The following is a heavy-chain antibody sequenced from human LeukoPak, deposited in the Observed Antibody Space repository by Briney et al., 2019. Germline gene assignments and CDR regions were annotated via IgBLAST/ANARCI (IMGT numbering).Heavy chain of an antibody. V-gene: IGHV4-34*01. D-gene: IGHD2-2*01. CDR2: INHSGST. J-gene: IGHJ3*02. CDR1: GGSFSGYY. CDR3: ARERGYCSSTSCRDAFDI. Sequence: SETLSLTCAVYGGSFSGYYWSWIRQPPGKGLEWIGEINHSGSTNYNPSLKSRVTISADTSKNQLSLKLSSVTAADTAVYYCARERGYCSSTSCRDAFDIWGQGTMVTVSS.